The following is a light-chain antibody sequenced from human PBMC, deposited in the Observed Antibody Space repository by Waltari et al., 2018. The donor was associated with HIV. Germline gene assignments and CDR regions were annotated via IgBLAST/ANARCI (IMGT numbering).Light chain of an antibody. CDR1: SRDFVPFNF. Sequence: QSALTQPRPVSGSPGQSVTISSTRTSRDFVPFNFPSWYQTLPGQAPKLVIYDVSKRPSGVPDRFSGSKSGNTASLTISGLQAEDEADYYCCTYAASNVIFGGGTKLTVL. J-gene: IGLJ2*01. CDR2: DVS. CDR3: CTYAASNVI. V-gene: IGLV2-11*01.